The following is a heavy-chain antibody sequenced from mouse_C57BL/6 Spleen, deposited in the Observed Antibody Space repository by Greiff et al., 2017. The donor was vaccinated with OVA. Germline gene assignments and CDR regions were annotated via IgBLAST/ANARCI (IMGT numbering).Heavy chain of an antibody. D-gene: IGHD2-5*01. J-gene: IGHJ1*03. Sequence: EVQLVESGGGLVQPKGSLKLSCAASGFSFNTYAMNWVRQAPGKGLEWVARIRSKSNNYATYYADSVKDRFTISRDDSESMLYLQMNNLKTEDTAMYYCVRRGSNYAPWYFDVWGTGTTVTVSS. CDR1: GFSFNTYA. CDR3: VRRGSNYAPWYFDV. V-gene: IGHV10-1*01. CDR2: IRSKSNNYAT.